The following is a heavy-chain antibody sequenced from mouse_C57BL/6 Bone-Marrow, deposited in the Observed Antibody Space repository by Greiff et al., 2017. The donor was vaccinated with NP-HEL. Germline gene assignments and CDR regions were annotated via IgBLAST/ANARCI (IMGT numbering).Heavy chain of an antibody. CDR1: GFTFSDYY. D-gene: IGHD3-2*02. V-gene: IGHV5-12*01. J-gene: IGHJ3*01. CDR2: ISNGGGST. CDR3: ARQGQLRSSWFAY. Sequence: DVKLVESGGGLVQPGGSLKLSCAASGFTFSDYYMYWVRQTPEKRLEWVAYISNGGGSTYYPDTVKGRFTISRDNAKNTLYLQMSRLKSEDTAMYYCARQGQLRSSWFAYWGQGTLVTVSA.